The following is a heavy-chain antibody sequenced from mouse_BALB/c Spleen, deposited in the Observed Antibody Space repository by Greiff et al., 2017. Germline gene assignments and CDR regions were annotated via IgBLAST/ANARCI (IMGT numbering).Heavy chain of an antibody. Sequence: EVKLVESGGGLVQPGGSLRLSCATSGFTFTDYYMSWVRQPPGKALEWLGFIRNKANGYTTEYSASVKGRFTISRDNSQSILYLQMNTLRAEDSATYYCARDFNYFDYWGQGTTLTVSS. J-gene: IGHJ2*01. CDR2: IRNKANGYTT. CDR1: GFTFTDYY. V-gene: IGHV7-3*02. CDR3: ARDFNYFDY.